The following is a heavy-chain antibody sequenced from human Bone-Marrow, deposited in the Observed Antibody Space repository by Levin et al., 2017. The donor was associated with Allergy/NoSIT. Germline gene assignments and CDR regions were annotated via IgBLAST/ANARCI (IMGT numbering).Heavy chain of an antibody. Sequence: SQTLSLTCTVSGGSISSSSYYWGWIHQPPGKGLEWIGSIYYSGSTYYNPSLKSRVTISVDTSKNQFSLKLSSVTAADTAVYYCARLTGRYSYGWFDPWGQGTLVTVSS. J-gene: IGHJ5*02. CDR2: IYYSGST. V-gene: IGHV4-39*01. CDR3: ARLTGRYSYGWFDP. D-gene: IGHD5-18*01. CDR1: GGSISSSSYY.